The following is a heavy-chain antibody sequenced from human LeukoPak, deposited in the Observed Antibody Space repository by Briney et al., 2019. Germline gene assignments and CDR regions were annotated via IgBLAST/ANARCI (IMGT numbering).Heavy chain of an antibody. CDR1: GYTFSSYA. CDR3: ARPGYCSSASCYTPLDY. CDR2: ISSNGGST. Sequence: GGSLRLSCADSGYTFSSYAMHWVRQAPGKGLEYVSAISSNGGSTYYANSVQGRFTISRDNPKNTLYLQMGSLRAEDMAVYYCARPGYCSSASCYTPLDYWGQGTLVTVSS. J-gene: IGHJ4*02. V-gene: IGHV3-64*01. D-gene: IGHD2-2*03.